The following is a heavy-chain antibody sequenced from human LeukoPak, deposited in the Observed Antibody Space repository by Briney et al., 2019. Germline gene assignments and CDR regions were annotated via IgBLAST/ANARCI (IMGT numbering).Heavy chain of an antibody. V-gene: IGHV3-30*02. Sequence: GGSLRLSCAASGFTFSTYGIHWVRQAPGKGLEWVAVIWNDGSNKYYADSVKGRFTISRDNSKNTLYLQMNSLRAEDTGVYYCAKGAVAGAGFDYWGQGTLVTVSS. D-gene: IGHD6-19*01. J-gene: IGHJ4*02. CDR2: IWNDGSNK. CDR3: AKGAVAGAGFDY. CDR1: GFTFSTYG.